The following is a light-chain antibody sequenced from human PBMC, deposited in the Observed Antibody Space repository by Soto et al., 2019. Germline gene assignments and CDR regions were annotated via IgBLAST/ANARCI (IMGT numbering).Light chain of an antibody. CDR3: QQYDRFPYT. CDR2: KAS. CDR1: QSINSW. V-gene: IGKV1-5*03. J-gene: IGKJ2*01. Sequence: DIQMTQSPSTLSASIGDTVIITCRASQSINSWLAWYQQKPGKAPKLLIHKASTVESGVPSRFSGSESGTEVTLTIGSLQPDDFATFYCQQYDRFPYTLGQGTKLEIK.